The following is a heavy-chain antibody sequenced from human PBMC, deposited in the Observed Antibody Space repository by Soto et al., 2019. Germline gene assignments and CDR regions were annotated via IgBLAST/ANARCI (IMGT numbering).Heavy chain of an antibody. Sequence: GGSLRLSCAASVFSFSSYAMSWVRQAPGKGLEWVACMRCDGVGTLHVDSVKGRFTISRDNAKNSLYLQMNSLRAEDTAVYYCAKDSYGSGTDYFYGMDVRGQGTTVTVSS. CDR3: AKDSYGSGTDYFYGMDV. D-gene: IGHD3-10*01. CDR1: VFSFSSYA. J-gene: IGHJ6*02. CDR2: MRCDGVGT. V-gene: IGHV3-23*01.